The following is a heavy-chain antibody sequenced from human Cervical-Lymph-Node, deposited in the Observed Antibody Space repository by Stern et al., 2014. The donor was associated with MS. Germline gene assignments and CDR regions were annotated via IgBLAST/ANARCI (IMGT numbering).Heavy chain of an antibody. V-gene: IGHV1-69*01. D-gene: IGHD2-21*01. CDR2: SIRILAIP. CDR3: ASPSTVIVGAMDV. J-gene: IGHJ6*02. Sequence: QVQLVQSGAEVKKPGSSVKLSCNASGGTFSSLAINWVRQTPGQCLEWLGGSIRILAIPNYAQQFQGRVTVTADDSTTTAYMELSGLRSEDTAMYYCASPSTVIVGAMDVWGQGTTVTVSS. CDR1: GGTFSSLA.